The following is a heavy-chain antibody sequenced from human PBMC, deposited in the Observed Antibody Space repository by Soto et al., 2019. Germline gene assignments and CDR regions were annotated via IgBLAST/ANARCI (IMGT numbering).Heavy chain of an antibody. V-gene: IGHV1-18*01. J-gene: IGHJ5*02. Sequence: QVQLVQSGAEVKKPGASVKVSCKASGYTFTSYGISWVRQAPGQGLEWMGWISAYNGNTNYAQKLQGRVTMTTDTSASTAYMELRSLRSDDTAVYYCARDLYNWNPTRENWFDPWGQGTLVTVSS. CDR2: ISAYNGNT. CDR1: GYTFTSYG. D-gene: IGHD1-20*01. CDR3: ARDLYNWNPTRENWFDP.